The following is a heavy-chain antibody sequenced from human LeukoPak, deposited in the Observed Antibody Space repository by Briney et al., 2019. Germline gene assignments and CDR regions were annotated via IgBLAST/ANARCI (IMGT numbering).Heavy chain of an antibody. CDR3: SSYSGYGFTPFDY. D-gene: IGHD5-12*01. J-gene: IGHJ4*02. Sequence: GGSLRLSCAASGFTFSSYSMNWVRQAPGKGLEWVGFTRSKSYGGTTEYAASAKGRFTISRDDSKSIAYLQMNSLKNEDTAVYYCSSYSGYGFTPFDYWGQGTLVTVSS. CDR2: TRSKSYGGTT. V-gene: IGHV3-49*04. CDR1: GFTFSSYS.